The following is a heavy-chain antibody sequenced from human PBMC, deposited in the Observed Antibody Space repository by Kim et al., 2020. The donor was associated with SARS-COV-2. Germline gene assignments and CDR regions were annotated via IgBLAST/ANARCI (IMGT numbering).Heavy chain of an antibody. CDR1: GFTFSSYS. V-gene: IGHV3-21*01. Sequence: GGSLRLSCAASGFTFSSYSMNWVRQAPGKGLEWVSSISSSSSYIYYADSVKGRFTISRDNAKNSLYLQMNSLRAEDTAVYYCARVRCSSTSCTSFAFDIWGQGTMVTVSS. J-gene: IGHJ3*02. D-gene: IGHD2-2*01. CDR3: ARVRCSSTSCTSFAFDI. CDR2: ISSSSSYI.